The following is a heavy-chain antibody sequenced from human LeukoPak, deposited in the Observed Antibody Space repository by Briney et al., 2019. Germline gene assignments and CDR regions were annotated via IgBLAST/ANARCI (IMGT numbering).Heavy chain of an antibody. J-gene: IGHJ4*02. V-gene: IGHV3-66*04. CDR2: IYSGGST. Sequence: GGSLRLSCAASGFAVSSNCMSWVRQAPGKGLEWVSVIYSGGSTYYADSVKGRFIISRDNSKNTLSLQMNSLRAEDTAVYYCARLNPPILQGYSSSWYGDYWGQGTLVTVSS. CDR1: GFAVSSNC. CDR3: ARLNPPILQGYSSSWYGDY. D-gene: IGHD6-13*01.